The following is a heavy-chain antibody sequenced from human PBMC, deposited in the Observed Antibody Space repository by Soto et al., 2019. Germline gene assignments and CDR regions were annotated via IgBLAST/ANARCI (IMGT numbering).Heavy chain of an antibody. CDR3: ARGSWASDAFDI. Sequence: GALRLSCAASGFTFSSYSMNWVRQAPGKGLEWVSSISSSSSYIYYADSVKGRFTISRDNAKNSLYLQMNSLRAEDTAVYYCARGSWASDAFDIWGQGTMVTVSS. J-gene: IGHJ3*02. D-gene: IGHD1-26*01. V-gene: IGHV3-21*01. CDR1: GFTFSSYS. CDR2: ISSSSSYI.